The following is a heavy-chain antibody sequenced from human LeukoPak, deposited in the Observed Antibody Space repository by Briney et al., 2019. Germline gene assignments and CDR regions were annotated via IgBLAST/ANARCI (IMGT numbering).Heavy chain of an antibody. Sequence: PGGSLRLSCAASGFTFSSYEMNWVRQAPGKGLEWVSYISSSGSTIYYADSVKGRFTISRDNAKNSLYLQMNSLRAEDTAVYYCARTYYGILTGYNPYFDYWGQGTLVTVSS. CDR3: ARTYYGILTGYNPYFDY. CDR1: GFTFSSYE. D-gene: IGHD3-9*01. J-gene: IGHJ4*02. V-gene: IGHV3-48*03. CDR2: ISSSGSTI.